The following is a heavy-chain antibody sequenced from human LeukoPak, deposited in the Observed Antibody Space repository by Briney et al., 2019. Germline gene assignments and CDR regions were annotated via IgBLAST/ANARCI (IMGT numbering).Heavy chain of an antibody. V-gene: IGHV4-38-2*02. CDR1: GYSISSGYY. J-gene: IGHJ5*02. CDR3: ARGYSNYEINWFDP. CDR2: IYQSGST. D-gene: IGHD4-11*01. Sequence: SETLSLTCTVSGYSISSGYYWGWIRQPPGKGLEWIGSIYQSGSTYYNPSLKSRVTISVDTSKNQFSLKLSSVTAADTAVYYCARGYSNYEINWFDPWGQGTLVTVSS.